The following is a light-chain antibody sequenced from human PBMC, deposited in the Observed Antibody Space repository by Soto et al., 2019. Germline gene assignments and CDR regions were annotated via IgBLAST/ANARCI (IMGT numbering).Light chain of an antibody. CDR1: QSINIY. CDR3: QQTYNAPRT. Sequence: DIQMTQSPSSLSASVGDKVTITCRASQSINIYLNWYQQKPGKAPKLLMYAASSLQSGVPSRFSGSVSETDITLTTSSLQPEDIDAYYKQQTYNAPRTFGRGTKVDIK. V-gene: IGKV1-39*01. J-gene: IGKJ4*01. CDR2: AAS.